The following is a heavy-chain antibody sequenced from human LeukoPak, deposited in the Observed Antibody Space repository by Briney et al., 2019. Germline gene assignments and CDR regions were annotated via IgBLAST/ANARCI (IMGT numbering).Heavy chain of an antibody. D-gene: IGHD6-19*01. J-gene: IGHJ3*02. Sequence: PGGSLRLSCAASGFTFSDYYMSWIRQAPGKGLEWVSYISSSGSTIYYADSVKGRFTISRDNAKNSLYLQMNSLRAEDTAVYYCASGSPYSSAGAFDIWGQGTMVTVSS. CDR1: GFTFSDYY. CDR3: ASGSPYSSAGAFDI. V-gene: IGHV3-11*01. CDR2: ISSSGSTI.